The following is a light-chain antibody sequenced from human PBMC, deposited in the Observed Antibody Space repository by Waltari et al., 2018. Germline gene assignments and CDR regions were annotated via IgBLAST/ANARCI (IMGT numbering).Light chain of an antibody. J-gene: IGLJ2*01. CDR2: EVN. Sequence: QSALTQPPSASGSPGQSVTISCTGIRSDVGGYSYVSWYQQHPGKAPKLMISEVNQRPSGVPDRFSGSKSGNTASLTVSGLQAEDEADYYCSSYAGSNNVVFGGGTKLTVL. CDR3: SSYAGSNNVV. CDR1: RSDVGGYSY. V-gene: IGLV2-8*01.